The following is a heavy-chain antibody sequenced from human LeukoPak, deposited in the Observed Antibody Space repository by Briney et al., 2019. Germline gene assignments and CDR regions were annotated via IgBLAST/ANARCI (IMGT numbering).Heavy chain of an antibody. D-gene: IGHD3-9*01. CDR1: GFTFSSYA. CDR3: ARGDFDWSD. CDR2: ISYDGSNK. J-gene: IGHJ4*02. Sequence: GGSLRLSCAASGFTFSSYAMHWVRQAPGKGLEWVAVISYDGSNKYYADSVKGRFTISRDNAKNSLYLQMNSLRAEDTAVYYCARGDFDWSDWGQGTLVTVSS. V-gene: IGHV3-30-3*01.